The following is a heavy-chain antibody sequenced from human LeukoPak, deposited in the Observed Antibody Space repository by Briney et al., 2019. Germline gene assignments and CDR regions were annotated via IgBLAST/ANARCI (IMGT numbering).Heavy chain of an antibody. CDR3: ASRATVTTFFDY. D-gene: IGHD4-17*01. V-gene: IGHV3-23*01. J-gene: IGHJ4*02. Sequence: GGSLRLSCAASGFTFSSYAMTWVRHAPGKGLEWVSAISGGGGSTYHADSVKGRFTISRDNSKNTLYLQMDSLRAEDTAVYYCASRATVTTFFDYWGQGTLVTVSS. CDR1: GFTFSSYA. CDR2: ISGGGGST.